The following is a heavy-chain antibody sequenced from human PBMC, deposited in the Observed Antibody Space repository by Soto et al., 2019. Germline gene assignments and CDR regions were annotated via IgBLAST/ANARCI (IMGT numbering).Heavy chain of an antibody. CDR3: AREDGYCSGGSRYSLGGSDY. CDR1: GFTFSSYS. J-gene: IGHJ4*02. Sequence: EVQLVESGGGPVKPGGSLRLSCAASGFTFSSYSMNWVRQAPGKWLEWVSSISSSSSYIYYTDSVKGRFTISRDNAKNSLYLQMNSLRAEDTAVYYCAREDGYCSGGSRYSLGGSDYWGQGTLVTVSS. CDR2: ISSSSSYI. D-gene: IGHD2-15*01. V-gene: IGHV3-21*01.